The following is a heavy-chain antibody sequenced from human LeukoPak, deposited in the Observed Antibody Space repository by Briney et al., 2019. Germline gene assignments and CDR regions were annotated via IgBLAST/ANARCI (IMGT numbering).Heavy chain of an antibody. CDR1: GGSISSYY. D-gene: IGHD3-22*01. CDR3: ARDRYYDSSGYYRFDY. Sequence: SETLSLTXTVSGGSISSYYWSWIRQPPGKGLEWIGYIYYSGSTNYNPSLKGRVTISVDTSKNQFSLKLSSVTAADTAVYYCARDRYYDSSGYYRFDYWGQGTLVTVSS. CDR2: IYYSGST. J-gene: IGHJ4*02. V-gene: IGHV4-59*01.